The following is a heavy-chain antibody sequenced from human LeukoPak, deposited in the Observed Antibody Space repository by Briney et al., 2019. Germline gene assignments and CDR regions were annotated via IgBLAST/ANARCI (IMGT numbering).Heavy chain of an antibody. CDR1: EFTFSSYW. Sequence: GGSLRLSCAASEFTFSSYWMSWVRQAPGKGLEWVANIKQDGSEKYYVDSVKGRFTISRDNAKNSLYLQMNSLRAEDTAVYYCARDLGPGQYYYYYIDVWGRGTTVTVSS. CDR2: IKQDGSEK. CDR3: ARDLGPGQYYYYYIDV. J-gene: IGHJ6*03. V-gene: IGHV3-7*01.